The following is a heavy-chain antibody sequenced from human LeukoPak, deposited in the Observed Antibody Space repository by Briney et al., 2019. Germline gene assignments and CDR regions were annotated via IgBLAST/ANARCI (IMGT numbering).Heavy chain of an antibody. CDR3: ARDGTWHSSSWYSTWFDP. Sequence: SETLSLTCTVSGYSINSGYYWGWIRQPPGKGREWIGGIYHSGSTDYNPSLKRRVTISLETSKNQFSLKLSSVTAADTAVYYCARDGTWHSSSWYSTWFDPWGQGTLVTVSS. V-gene: IGHV4-38-2*02. D-gene: IGHD6-13*01. J-gene: IGHJ5*02. CDR2: IYHSGST. CDR1: GYSINSGYY.